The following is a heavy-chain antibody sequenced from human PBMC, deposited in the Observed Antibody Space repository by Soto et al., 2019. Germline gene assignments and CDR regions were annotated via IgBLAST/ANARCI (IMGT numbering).Heavy chain of an antibody. CDR2: TYYRSKWYN. J-gene: IGHJ4*02. D-gene: IGHD2-2*01. Sequence: PSQPLSLTCAISGDSVSSNTAAWNWIRQSPSRGLEWLGRTYYRSKWYNDYAVSVKSRITINPDTSKNQFSLQLNSVTPEDTAVYYCARTWRRSSTSCYVYFDYWGQGTLVTVSS. V-gene: IGHV6-1*01. CDR3: ARTWRRSSTSCYVYFDY. CDR1: GDSVSSNTAA.